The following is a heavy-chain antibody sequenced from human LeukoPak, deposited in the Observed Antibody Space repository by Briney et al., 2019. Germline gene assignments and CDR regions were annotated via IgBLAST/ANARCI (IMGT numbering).Heavy chain of an antibody. Sequence: GGPPRLSCTASGFTVSSNYMSCVRQAPGKGLEWVSVIYRGGSTHYADSVKGRFTISRDNSKNTLYLQMTSLRAEDTAVYYCAREDGDYYDSSGYYFDCWGQGTLVTVSS. J-gene: IGHJ4*02. D-gene: IGHD3-22*01. CDR3: AREDGDYYDSSGYYFDC. CDR1: GFTVSSNY. V-gene: IGHV3-53*01. CDR2: IYRGGST.